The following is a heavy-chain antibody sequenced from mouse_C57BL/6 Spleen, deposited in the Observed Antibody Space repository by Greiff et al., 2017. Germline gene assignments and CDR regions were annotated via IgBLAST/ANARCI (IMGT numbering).Heavy chain of an antibody. J-gene: IGHJ2*01. V-gene: IGHV1-39*01. CDR3: ARKKIGNYEKGLDY. CDR2: INPNYGTT. Sequence: VHVKQSGPELVKPGASVKISCKASGYSFTDYNMNWVKQSNGKSLEWIGVINPNYGTTSYNQKFKGKATLTVDQSSSTAYMQLNSLTSEDSAVYYCARKKIGNYEKGLDYWGQGTTLTVSS. CDR1: GYSFTDYN. D-gene: IGHD2-1*01.